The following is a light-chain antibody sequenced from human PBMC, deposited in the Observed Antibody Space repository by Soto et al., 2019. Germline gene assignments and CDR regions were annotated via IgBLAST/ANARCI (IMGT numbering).Light chain of an antibody. CDR1: QVISDA. V-gene: IGKV1-6*01. CDR2: GAS. CDR3: LQKDNCPRT. Sequence: ATHMSLAPSSLSASVGDRVTSTGLAGQVISDAVGWYQQSPVKAPKLLISGASRLQSGVPSRFSGSGSGAGFTLTITSLRPEDSATYYCLQKDNCPRTFGQGTKVDI. J-gene: IGKJ1*01.